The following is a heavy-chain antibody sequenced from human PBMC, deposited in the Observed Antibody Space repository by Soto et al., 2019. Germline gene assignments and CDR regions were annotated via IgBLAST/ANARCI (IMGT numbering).Heavy chain of an antibody. Sequence: SETLSLTCTVSGGSISSSSYYWGWIRQPPGKGLEWIGSIYYSGSTYYNPSLKSRVTISVDTSKNQFSLKLSSVTAADTAVYYCARQGYCSSTSCYDVYWFDPWGQGTLVTVSS. CDR2: IYYSGST. V-gene: IGHV4-39*01. CDR3: ARQGYCSSTSCYDVYWFDP. D-gene: IGHD2-2*01. J-gene: IGHJ5*02. CDR1: GGSISSSSYY.